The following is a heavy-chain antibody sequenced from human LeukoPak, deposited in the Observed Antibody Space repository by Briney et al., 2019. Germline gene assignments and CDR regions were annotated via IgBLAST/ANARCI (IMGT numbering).Heavy chain of an antibody. CDR3: ARDISGSRDY. CDR2: INHSGST. V-gene: IGHV4-34*01. D-gene: IGHD3-10*01. CDR1: GGSFSGYY. Sequence: SETLSLTCAVYGGSFSGYYWSWIRQPPGKGLEWIGEINHSGSTNYNPSLKSRVTISVDTSKNQFSLKLSSVTAADTAVYYCARDISGSRDYWGQGTLVTVSS. J-gene: IGHJ4*02.